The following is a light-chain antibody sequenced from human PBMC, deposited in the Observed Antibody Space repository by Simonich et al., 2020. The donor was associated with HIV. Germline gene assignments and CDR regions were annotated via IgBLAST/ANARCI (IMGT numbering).Light chain of an antibody. CDR2: WAS. CDR3: QQYFTTPPT. CDR1: QSFLYSSKNKNY. V-gene: IGKV4-1*01. J-gene: IGKJ3*01. Sequence: DIVMTQSPDSLAVSLGERATINCKSTQSFLYSSKNKNYLAWYQQKPGQPPQLLIYWASTRESGVPDRFSGSGSGTDFTLTISSLQAEDVAVYYCQQYFTTPPTFGPGTKVDIK.